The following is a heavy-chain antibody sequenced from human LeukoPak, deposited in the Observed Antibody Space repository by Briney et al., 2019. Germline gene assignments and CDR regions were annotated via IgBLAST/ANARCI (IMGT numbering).Heavy chain of an antibody. CDR3: ARAGLQNFGRFYFDF. CDR1: RFTFSSFW. CDR2: IMADGSEK. J-gene: IGHJ4*02. D-gene: IGHD2/OR15-2a*01. V-gene: IGHV3-7*01. Sequence: PGGSLTLSCAASRFTFSSFWMSWVRQAPGRGLEWVANIMADGSEKNYVDSVKGRFIISRDNAENSLYLQLNSLRAEDTAVYYCARAGLQNFGRFYFDFWGQGTLVTVSS.